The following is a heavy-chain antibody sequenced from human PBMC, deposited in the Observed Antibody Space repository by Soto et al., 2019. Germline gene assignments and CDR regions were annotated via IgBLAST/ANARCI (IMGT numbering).Heavy chain of an antibody. CDR2: ISYDGSNK. Sequence: GGSLRLSCAASGFTFSSYAMHWVRQAPGKGLEWVAVISYDGSNKYYADSVKGRFTISRDNSKNTLYLQMNSLRAEDTAVYYCARDRIAVAGSWYFDYWGQGTLVTVSS. V-gene: IGHV3-30-3*01. CDR1: GFTFSSYA. CDR3: ARDRIAVAGSWYFDY. J-gene: IGHJ4*02. D-gene: IGHD6-19*01.